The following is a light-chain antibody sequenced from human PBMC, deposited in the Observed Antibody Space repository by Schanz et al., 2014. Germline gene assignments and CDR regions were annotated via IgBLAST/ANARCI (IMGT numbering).Light chain of an antibody. V-gene: IGKV3-15*01. CDR3: QQYNDWPRT. CDR1: QTVSSTY. Sequence: EIVLTQSPGTLSLSPGERATLSCRASQTVSSTYLAWYQQKPGQAPRLLIYDASTRATGIPLRFSGSGSVTDFTLTISSLQSEDFAVYYCQQYNDWPRTFSPGTKVDIK. J-gene: IGKJ3*01. CDR2: DAS.